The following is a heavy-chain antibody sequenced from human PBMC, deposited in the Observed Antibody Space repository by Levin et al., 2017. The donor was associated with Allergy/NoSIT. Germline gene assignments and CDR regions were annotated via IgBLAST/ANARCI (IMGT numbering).Heavy chain of an antibody. D-gene: IGHD3-10*01. CDR2: IIPIFGTA. V-gene: IGHV1-69*13. CDR1: GGTFSSYA. CDR3: ARDLYARQWFGELLNEDYYYYGMDV. Sequence: EASVKVSCKASGGTFSSYAISWVRQAPGQGLEWMGGIIPIFGTANYAQKFQGRVTITADESTSTAYMELSSLRSEDTAVYYCARDLYARQWFGELLNEDYYYYGMDVWGQGTTVTVSS. J-gene: IGHJ6*02.